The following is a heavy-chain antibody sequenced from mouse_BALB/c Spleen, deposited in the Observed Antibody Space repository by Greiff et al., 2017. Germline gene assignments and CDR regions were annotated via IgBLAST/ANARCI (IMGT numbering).Heavy chain of an antibody. CDR3: TRVEHYYGYHYAMDY. Sequence: LQQPGSELVRPGASVKLSCKASGYTFTSYWMHWVKQRPGQGLEWIGNIYPGSGSTNYDEKFKSKATLTVDTSSSTAYMQLSSLTSEDSAVYYGTRVEHYYGYHYAMDYWGQGTSVTVSS. D-gene: IGHD1-2*01. CDR2: IYPGSGST. J-gene: IGHJ4*01. CDR1: GYTFTSYW. V-gene: IGHV1S22*01.